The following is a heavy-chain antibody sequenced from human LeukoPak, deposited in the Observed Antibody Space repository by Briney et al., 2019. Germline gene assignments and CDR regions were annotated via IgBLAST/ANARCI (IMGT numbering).Heavy chain of an antibody. D-gene: IGHD2-15*01. CDR2: IYPGDSDT. CDR1: GYSFTSYW. J-gene: IGHJ6*02. CDR3: ARVYCSGGSCYSKGAYGMDV. V-gene: IGHV5-51*01. Sequence: GEFLKISCKGSGYSFTSYWIGCVRQMPGKGLEWMGIIYPGDSDTRYSPSFQGQVTISADKSISTAYLQWSSLKTSDTAMYYCARVYCSGGSCYSKGAYGMDVWGQGTTVTVSS.